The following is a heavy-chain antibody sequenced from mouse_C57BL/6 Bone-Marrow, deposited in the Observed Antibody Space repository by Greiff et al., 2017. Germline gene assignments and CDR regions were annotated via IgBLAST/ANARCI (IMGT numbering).Heavy chain of an antibody. J-gene: IGHJ1*01. CDR2: IYPRDGST. CDR3: ARLEFDGSGGDWYFDV. V-gene: IGHV1-85*01. D-gene: IGHD1-1*01. Sequence: VQLQQSGPELVKPGASVKLSCKASGYTFTSYDINWVKQRPGQGLEWIGWIYPRDGSTKYNEKFKGKATLTVDTSSRPAYMELHSLTSEGSAVYFYARLEFDGSGGDWYFDVWGAGTTVTVSS. CDR1: GYTFTSYD.